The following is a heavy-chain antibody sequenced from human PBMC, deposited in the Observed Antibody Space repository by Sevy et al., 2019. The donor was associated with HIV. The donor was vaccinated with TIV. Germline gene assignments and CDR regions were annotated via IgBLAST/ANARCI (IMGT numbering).Heavy chain of an antibody. CDR1: GYTLSELS. V-gene: IGHV1-24*01. J-gene: IGHJ4*02. CDR3: ATTKDYYDSSDSPFDY. CDR2: FDPEDEET. Sequence: ASVKVSCKVSGYTLSELSMHWVRLAPGKGLEWMGSFDPEDEETTYAQKFQDRVTMTEDTSTDTAYMELSSLRSEDTAVYYCATTKDYYDSSDSPFDYWGQGTLVTVSS. D-gene: IGHD3-22*01.